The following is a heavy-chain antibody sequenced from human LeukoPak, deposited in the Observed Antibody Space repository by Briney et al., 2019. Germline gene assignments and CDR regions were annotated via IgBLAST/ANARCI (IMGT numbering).Heavy chain of an antibody. CDR3: ARDSAGEEGWFDP. J-gene: IGHJ5*02. CDR1: GGSISSGGYY. Sequence: SETLSLTCTVSGGSISSGGYYWSWIRQHPGKGLEWIGYIYYSGSTYYNPSLKSRVTISVGTSKNQFSLKLSSVTAADTAVYHCARDSAGEEGWFDPWGQGTLVTVSS. V-gene: IGHV4-31*03. CDR2: IYYSGST. D-gene: IGHD3-16*01.